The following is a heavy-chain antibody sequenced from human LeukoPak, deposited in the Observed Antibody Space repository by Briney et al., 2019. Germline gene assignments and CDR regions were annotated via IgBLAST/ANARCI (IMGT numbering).Heavy chain of an antibody. J-gene: IGHJ4*02. CDR3: ARMSVTSLALYFDY. Sequence: TSETLSLICTVSGGSIRGYYWSWIRQPPGKGLEWIGYIYYTGSTNYNPSLKSRVTISVDTSKNQFSLKLSSVTAADTAVYYCARMSVTSLALYFDYWGQGTLVTVSS. CDR2: IYYTGST. D-gene: IGHD4-11*01. V-gene: IGHV4-59*01. CDR1: GGSIRGYY.